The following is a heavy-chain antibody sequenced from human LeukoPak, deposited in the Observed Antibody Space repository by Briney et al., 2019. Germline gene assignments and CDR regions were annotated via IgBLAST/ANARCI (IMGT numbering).Heavy chain of an antibody. Sequence: SEPLSLTCTVSGDSISSYYWSWIRQPPGKGLEWIGYIYYSGSTNYNPSLKSRVTISEDTSKNQFSLRLSSVTAADTAVYYCARAGNGWAPFDYWGQGTLVTVSS. CDR1: GDSISSYY. J-gene: IGHJ4*02. D-gene: IGHD6-19*01. CDR3: ARAGNGWAPFDY. CDR2: IYYSGST. V-gene: IGHV4-59*01.